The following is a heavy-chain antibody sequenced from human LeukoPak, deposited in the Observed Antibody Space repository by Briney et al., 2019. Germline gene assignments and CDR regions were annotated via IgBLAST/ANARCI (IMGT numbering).Heavy chain of an antibody. CDR2: IKQDGNEI. V-gene: IGHV3-7*01. D-gene: IGHD2-2*01. CDR1: GFTFNNYW. Sequence: GGSLRLSCAASGFTFNNYWMSWVRQAPGKGLEWVAIIKQDGNEIYYVDSMKGRFTISRDNAKNSLYLQMNSLRAEDTAVYYCARDCSSTNCFGNYWGQGTLVTVSS. CDR3: ARDCSSTNCFGNY. J-gene: IGHJ4*02.